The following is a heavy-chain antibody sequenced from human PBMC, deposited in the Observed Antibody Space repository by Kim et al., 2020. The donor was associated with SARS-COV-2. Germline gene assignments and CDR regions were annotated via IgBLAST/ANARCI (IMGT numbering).Heavy chain of an antibody. D-gene: IGHD2-8*01. Sequence: GKGLDWFTLTTGNAGSTHYADSVRGRFTISRDNSKTSLFLQMNSLRTEATAFYYCVKDGSIGVGIDYWCQGTLATVSS. V-gene: IGHV3-43*02. CDR3: VKDGSIGVGIDY. J-gene: IGHJ4*02. CDR2: TTGNAGST.